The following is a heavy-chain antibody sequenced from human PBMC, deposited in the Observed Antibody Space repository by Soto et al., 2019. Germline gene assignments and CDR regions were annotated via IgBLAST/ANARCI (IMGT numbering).Heavy chain of an antibody. CDR1: GYNFIDHY. J-gene: IGHJ6*02. CDR3: ARERGDSSSWYHHYYGMDV. D-gene: IGHD6-13*01. CDR2: INPQNGAT. V-gene: IGHV1-2*02. Sequence: GASVKVSCKASGYNFIDHYMHWVRQAPGQGLEWMGWINPQNGATSLSQKFKYRVIMTSDTSISTAYMELSRLRSDDTAVYYCARERGDSSSWYHHYYGMDVWGQGTTVTVSS.